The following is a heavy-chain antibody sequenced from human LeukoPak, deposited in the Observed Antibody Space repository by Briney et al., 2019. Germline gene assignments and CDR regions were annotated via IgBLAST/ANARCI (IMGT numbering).Heavy chain of an antibody. CDR1: GGSMNINNYY. J-gene: IGHJ5*02. D-gene: IGHD6-13*01. Sequence: SETLSLTCTVSGGSMNINNYYWAWIRQSPGKGLEWLGSIYYTGTTYYNPSLDHRVTISVDTSKNQFSLRLSFVTAADTAVYYCARETGYSSSWLLYNWFDPWGQGTLVTVSS. V-gene: IGHV4-39*07. CDR2: IYYTGTT. CDR3: ARETGYSSSWLLYNWFDP.